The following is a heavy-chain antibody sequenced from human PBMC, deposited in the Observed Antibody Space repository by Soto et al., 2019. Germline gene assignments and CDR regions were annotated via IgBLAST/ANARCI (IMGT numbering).Heavy chain of an antibody. CDR3: ARFPTTYCTNGVCYRAYYYYGMDV. J-gene: IGHJ6*02. CDR2: IYYSGST. D-gene: IGHD2-8*01. Sequence: PSETLSLTCTVSGGSVSSGSYYWSWIRQPPGKGLEWIGYIYYSGSTNYNPSLKSRVTISVDTSKNQFSLKLSSVTAADTAVYYCARFPTTYCTNGVCYRAYYYYGMDVWGQGTTVTVSS. V-gene: IGHV4-61*01. CDR1: GGSVSSGSYY.